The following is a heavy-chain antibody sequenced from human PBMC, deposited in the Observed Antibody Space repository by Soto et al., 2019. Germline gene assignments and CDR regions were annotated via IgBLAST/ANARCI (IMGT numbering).Heavy chain of an antibody. J-gene: IGHJ6*02. CDR2: IIPIFGTA. Sequence: QVQLVQSGAEVKKPGSSVKVSCKASGGTFSSYAISWVRQAPGQGLEWMGGIIPIFGTANYAQKFQGRVTITADESISTAYMELSSLRSEDTAVYYCAIESASKLVLSSYGMAVWGQGTTVTVSS. CDR1: GGTFSSYA. D-gene: IGHD1-7*01. V-gene: IGHV1-69*12. CDR3: AIESASKLVLSSYGMAV.